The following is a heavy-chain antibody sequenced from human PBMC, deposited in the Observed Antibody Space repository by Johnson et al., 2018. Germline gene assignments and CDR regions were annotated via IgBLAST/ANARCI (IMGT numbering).Heavy chain of an antibody. Sequence: VQLVQSGGGLVQPGGSLRLSCAASGFTFNTYWMTWVRQTPGKGLEWVANIKEDGSEAYYVDSVKGRFTIYRDRAKNSLYLQMNSLRAEDTAVYYGARGGANRHCSSTSCFPTVWGQGTLVIVSS. D-gene: IGHD2-2*01. CDR2: IKEDGSEA. J-gene: IGHJ4*02. CDR3: ARGGANRHCSSTSCFPTV. V-gene: IGHV3-7*01. CDR1: GFTFNTYW.